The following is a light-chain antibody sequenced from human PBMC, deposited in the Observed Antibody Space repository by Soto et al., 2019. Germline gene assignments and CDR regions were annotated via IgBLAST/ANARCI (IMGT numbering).Light chain of an antibody. CDR1: PSVSSN. Sequence: EIVMTEPPATLSVSPGERATLSCRASPSVSSNLAWYQQKPGQAPRLLIYSPPTRTTGIPARFSGSGSGTEFTLTISSLQSEDSAIYYCQQADTFPITFGPRTRLEIK. V-gene: IGKV3-15*01. CDR2: SPP. CDR3: QQADTFPIT. J-gene: IGKJ5*01.